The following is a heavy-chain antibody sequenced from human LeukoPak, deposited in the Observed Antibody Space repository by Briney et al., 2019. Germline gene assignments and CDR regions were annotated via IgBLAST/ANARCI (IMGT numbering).Heavy chain of an antibody. CDR2: ISTSSRYI. D-gene: IGHD3-22*01. CDR3: ARSYCYDYP. J-gene: IGHJ5*02. CDR1: GFTFSSYS. V-gene: IGHV3-21*01. Sequence: GGSLRLSCAASGFTFSSYSMNWVRQAPGRGLEWVSSISTSSRYIYYADSVKGRFTISRDNAKNSVYLQMNSLRAEDTAVYYCARSYCYDYPGGRGTLVTVS.